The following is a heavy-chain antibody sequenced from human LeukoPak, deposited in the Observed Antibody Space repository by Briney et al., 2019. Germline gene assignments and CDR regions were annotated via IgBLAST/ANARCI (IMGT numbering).Heavy chain of an antibody. Sequence: SETLSLTCAVSGGSLSSSNWWSWVRQPPGKGLEWIGEIYQSGSTNYNPSLKSRVTISVHKSKNQLSLKLSSVTAADTAVYYCARGPYGSGSYYFFDYWGQGTLVTVSS. D-gene: IGHD3-10*01. J-gene: IGHJ4*02. V-gene: IGHV4-4*02. CDR2: IYQSGST. CDR1: GGSLSSSNW. CDR3: ARGPYGSGSYYFFDY.